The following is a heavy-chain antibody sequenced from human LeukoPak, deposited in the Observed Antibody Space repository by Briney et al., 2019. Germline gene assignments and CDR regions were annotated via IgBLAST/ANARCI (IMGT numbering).Heavy chain of an antibody. Sequence: SQTLSLTCAISGDSVSSNSAAWHWIRQSPSRGLEWLGRTYYRSKWYNDYAVPVKSRITINPDTSKNQFSLQLNSVTPEDTAVYYCARVILAAAGPNAFDIWGQGTMVTVSS. D-gene: IGHD6-13*01. V-gene: IGHV6-1*01. CDR3: ARVILAAAGPNAFDI. CDR2: TYYRSKWYN. CDR1: GDSVSSNSAA. J-gene: IGHJ3*02.